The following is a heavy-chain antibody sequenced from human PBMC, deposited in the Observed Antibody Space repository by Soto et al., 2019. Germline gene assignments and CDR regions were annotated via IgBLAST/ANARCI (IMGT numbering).Heavy chain of an antibody. J-gene: IGHJ1*01. V-gene: IGHV1-69*08. D-gene: IGHD3-22*01. Sequence: QVQLVQSGAEVKKPGSSVKVSCQASGCTFSRYTIIWVRQAPGQGLEWMGRIIPSLGIANYAQKFQGRVTITAEKSTSTAYMDLSSLRSEDTAVYYCARESAYYDSSGYGSDFQHWGQGTLVTVSS. CDR3: ARESAYYDSSGYGSDFQH. CDR1: GCTFSRYT. CDR2: IIPSLGIA.